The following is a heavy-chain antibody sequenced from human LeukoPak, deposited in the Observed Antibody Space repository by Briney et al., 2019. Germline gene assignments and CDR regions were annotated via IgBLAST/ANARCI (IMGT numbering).Heavy chain of an antibody. D-gene: IGHD6-19*01. J-gene: IGHJ4*02. V-gene: IGHV3-23*01. CDR3: AKDPSPENTRGWYGYFDY. CDR1: GFTFSSYA. CDR2: ISGSDGRT. Sequence: GGSLRLSCAASGFTFSSYAMSWVRQAPGKGLEWVSSISGSDGRTYYAGSVKGRFTISRDNSKNTLYLQMNSLRAEDTAVYYCAKDPSPENTRGWYGYFDYWGQGTLVTVSS.